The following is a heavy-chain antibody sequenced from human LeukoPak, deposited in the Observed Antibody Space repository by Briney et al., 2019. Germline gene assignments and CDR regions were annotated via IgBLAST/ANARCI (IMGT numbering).Heavy chain of an antibody. D-gene: IGHD4-17*01. V-gene: IGHV3-30-3*01. J-gene: IGHJ3*02. CDR3: ARPTTVTTISADAFDI. CDR2: ISYDGSNK. Sequence: PGGSLRLSCAASGFTFSGYAMHWVRQAPGKGLEWVAVISYDGSNKYYADSVKGRFTISRDNAQNSLYLQMNSLRAEDSSVYYCARPTTVTTISADAFDIWGQGTMVTVSS. CDR1: GFTFSGYA.